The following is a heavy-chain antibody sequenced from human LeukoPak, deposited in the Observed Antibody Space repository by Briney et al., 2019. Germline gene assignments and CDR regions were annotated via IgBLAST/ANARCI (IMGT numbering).Heavy chain of an antibody. J-gene: IGHJ4*01. CDR3: ARDSGYGDYGLWY. V-gene: IGHV4-59*01. CDR2: IYYNGST. CDR1: GGSLCIYY. D-gene: IGHD4-17*01. Sequence: SDPLSLTCTVSGGSLCIYYWSWTRQPPGEGLEWIGYIYYNGSTNYNPSLKSRVTIAVDTSKQQFYLKLSSVTAADTAVYYCARDSGYGDYGLWYWGQRTVVAVSS.